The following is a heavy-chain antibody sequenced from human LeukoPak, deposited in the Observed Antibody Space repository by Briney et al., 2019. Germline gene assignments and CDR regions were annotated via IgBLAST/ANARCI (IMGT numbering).Heavy chain of an antibody. CDR2: IYYSGST. V-gene: IGHV4-38-2*02. D-gene: IGHD6-6*01. CDR1: GYSISSGYY. J-gene: IGHJ3*02. CDR3: ARDYTDGSSSGAFDI. Sequence: PSETLSLTCTVSGYSISSGYYWGWIRQPPGKGLEWIGSIYYSGSTYYNPSLKSRVTISVGTSKNQFSLKLSSVTAADTAVYYCARDYTDGSSSGAFDIWGQGTMVTVSS.